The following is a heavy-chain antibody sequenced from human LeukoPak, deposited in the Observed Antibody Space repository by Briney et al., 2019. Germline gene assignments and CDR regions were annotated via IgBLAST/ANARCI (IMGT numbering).Heavy chain of an antibody. CDR2: INWNGGNT. D-gene: IGHD5-24*01. Sequence: GGSLRLSCAASGFTFGDYGISWVRQAPGKGLEWVSSINWNGGNTAYADSVKGRFTISRDTAKDSLYLQLNSLRAEDTALYYCARDRGWLQYIDYWGQGTLVTVSS. J-gene: IGHJ4*02. V-gene: IGHV3-20*04. CDR1: GFTFGDYG. CDR3: ARDRGWLQYIDY.